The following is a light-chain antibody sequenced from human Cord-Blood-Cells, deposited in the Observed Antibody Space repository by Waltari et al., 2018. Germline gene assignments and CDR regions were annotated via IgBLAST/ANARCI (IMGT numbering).Light chain of an antibody. J-gene: IGKJ4*01. CDR1: QSISSY. V-gene: IGKV1-39*01. CDR3: QQSYSTPLT. CDR2: AAS. Sequence: DIQMTQSPSSLSASVGDRVTITCRASQSISSYLNWYQQKPGKAPKLLIYAASSLQSGVPSRFSGNGSGTDFTLTISSLQPEDFATYYCQQSYSTPLTFGGGTKVEIE.